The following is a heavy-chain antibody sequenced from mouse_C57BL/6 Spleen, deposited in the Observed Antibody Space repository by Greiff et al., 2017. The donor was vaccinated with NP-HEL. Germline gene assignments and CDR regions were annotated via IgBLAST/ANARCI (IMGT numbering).Heavy chain of an antibody. V-gene: IGHV1-26*01. J-gene: IGHJ4*01. Sequence: VQLQQSGPELVKPGASVKISCKASGYTFTDYYMNWVKQSHGKSLEWIGDINPNNGGTRYNQKFKDKATLTVDKSSSTAYMQLSSLTSEDSAVYYCARSLGNPYAMDYWGQGTSVTVSS. D-gene: IGHD2-1*01. CDR3: ARSLGNPYAMDY. CDR2: INPNNGGT. CDR1: GYTFTDYY.